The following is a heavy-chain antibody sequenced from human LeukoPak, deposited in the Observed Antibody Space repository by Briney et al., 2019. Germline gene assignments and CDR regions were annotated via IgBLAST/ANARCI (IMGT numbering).Heavy chain of an antibody. V-gene: IGHV3-49*04. CDR3: TREGRSGQRAFDI. D-gene: IGHD3-10*01. CDR1: GFTFADYA. J-gene: IGHJ3*02. Sequence: PGGSLRLSCTASGFTFADYAMSWVRQAPGKGLGRVGFIRSKAYGGTTEYAASVKGRFTISRDDSKSIAYLQMNSLKTEDTAVYYCTREGRSGQRAFDIWGQGTMVTVSS. CDR2: IRSKAYGGTT.